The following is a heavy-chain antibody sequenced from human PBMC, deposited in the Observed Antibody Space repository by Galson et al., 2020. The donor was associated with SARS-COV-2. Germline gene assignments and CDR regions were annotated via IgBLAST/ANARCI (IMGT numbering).Heavy chain of an antibody. V-gene: IGHV4-61*01. CDR1: RDSVSSANFY. Sequence: SETLSLTCTVSRDSVSSANFYWSWIRQSPGKGLEWIGYMYYNGKTNYNPSLKSRVTISLDMSSNQFSLQLSSVTAADTAVYCCATEGGWPQGPYVRHWGQCTLVTVSS. CDR2: MYYNGKT. D-gene: IGHD6-19*01. CDR3: ATEGGWPQGPYVRH. J-gene: IGHJ1*01.